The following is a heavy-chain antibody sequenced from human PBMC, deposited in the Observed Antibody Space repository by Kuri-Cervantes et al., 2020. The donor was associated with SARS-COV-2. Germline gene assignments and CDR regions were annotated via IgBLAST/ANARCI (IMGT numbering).Heavy chain of an antibody. J-gene: IGHJ6*02. CDR1: GGTFSSYA. D-gene: IGHD7-27*01. CDR2: IIPIFGTA. Sequence: SVKVSCKASGGTFSSYAISWVRQAPGQGLEWMGGIIPIFGTANYAQKFQGKVTITADESTSTAYMELSSLRSEDTAVYYCARTGLSYYYYGMDVWGQGTTVTVSS. CDR3: ARTGLSYYYYGMDV. V-gene: IGHV1-69*13.